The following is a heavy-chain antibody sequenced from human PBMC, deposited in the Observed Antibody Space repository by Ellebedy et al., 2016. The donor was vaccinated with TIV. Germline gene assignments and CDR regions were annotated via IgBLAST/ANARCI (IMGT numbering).Heavy chain of an antibody. CDR1: GGSISSYY. CDR2: VYYSGST. J-gene: IGHJ6*02. CDR3: ATSITMVRGGMDV. V-gene: IGHV4-59*01. D-gene: IGHD3-10*01. Sequence: MPSETLSLTCTVSGGSISSYYWSWIRQPPGKGLEGIGYVYYSGSTNYNPSLKSRVTISVDTSKNQFSLKLSSVTAADTAVYYCATSITMVRGGMDVWGQGTTVTVSS.